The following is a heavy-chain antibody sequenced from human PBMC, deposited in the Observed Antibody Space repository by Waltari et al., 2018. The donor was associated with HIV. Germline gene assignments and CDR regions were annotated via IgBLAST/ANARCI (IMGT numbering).Heavy chain of an antibody. D-gene: IGHD3-3*01. Sequence: EVQLLESGGGLVQPGGSLGLSCAAHGFTFGSSAMSWVRQAPGKGLEWVSAISGSGGSTHYADSVKGRFTISRDNSKSTLYLQMNSLRAEDTAVYYCAGFLEWSTPLDYFDYWGQGTLVTVSS. V-gene: IGHV3-23*01. J-gene: IGHJ4*02. CDR1: GFTFGSSA. CDR3: AGFLEWSTPLDYFDY. CDR2: ISGSGGST.